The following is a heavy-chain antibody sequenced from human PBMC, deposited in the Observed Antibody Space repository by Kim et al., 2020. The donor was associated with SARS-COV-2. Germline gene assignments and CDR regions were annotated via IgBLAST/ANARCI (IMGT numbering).Heavy chain of an antibody. D-gene: IGHD5-18*01. CDR1: GGSISSYY. V-gene: IGHV4-59*13. Sequence: SETLSLTCTVSGGSISSYYWSWIRQPPGKGLEWIGYIYYSGSTNYNPSLKSRVTISVDTSKNQFSLKLSSVTAADTAVYYCARDTTRIRGYSYGELAKYYGMDVWGQGTTVTVSS. CDR2: IYYSGST. J-gene: IGHJ6*02. CDR3: ARDTTRIRGYSYGELAKYYGMDV.